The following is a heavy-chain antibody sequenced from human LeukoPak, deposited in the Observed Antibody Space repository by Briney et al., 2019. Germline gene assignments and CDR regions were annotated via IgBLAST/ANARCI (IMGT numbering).Heavy chain of an antibody. J-gene: IGHJ4*02. CDR3: AREASRAGTYYFDY. D-gene: IGHD3-10*01. Sequence: SETLSLTCTVSGGSISSYYWSWIRQPPGKGLEWIGYIYYSGSTNYNPSLKSRVTISVATSKNQCSLKLRSVTAADTAVYFCAREASRAGTYYFDYWGQGTLLTVSS. CDR2: IYYSGST. CDR1: GGSISSYY. V-gene: IGHV4-59*01.